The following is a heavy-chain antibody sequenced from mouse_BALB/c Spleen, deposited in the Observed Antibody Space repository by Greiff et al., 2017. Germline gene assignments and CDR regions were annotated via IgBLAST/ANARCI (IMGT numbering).Heavy chain of an antibody. CDR1: GFTFSSYG. V-gene: IGHV5-6-3*01. Sequence: EVQLVESGGGLVQPGGSLKLSCAASGFTFSSYGMSWVRQTPDKRLELVATINSNGGSTYYPDSVKGRFTISRDNAKNTLYLQMSSLKSEDTAMYYCAALYYGSSYRYAMDYWGQGTSVTVSS. J-gene: IGHJ4*01. CDR2: INSNGGST. D-gene: IGHD1-1*01. CDR3: AALYYGSSYRYAMDY.